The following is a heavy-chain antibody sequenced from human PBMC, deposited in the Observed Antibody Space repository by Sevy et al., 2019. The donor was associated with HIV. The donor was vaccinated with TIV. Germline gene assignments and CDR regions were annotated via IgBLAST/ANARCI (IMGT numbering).Heavy chain of an antibody. CDR1: GFTFSSYA. J-gene: IGHJ6*02. Sequence: GGSLRLSCAASGFTFSSYAMHWVRQAPGKGLEWVAVISYDGSNKYYADSVKDRFTISRDNSKNTLYLQMNSLRAEDTAVYYCARELGYSGYDYVDYYYYGMDVWGQGTTVTVSS. CDR3: ARELGYSGYDYVDYYYYGMDV. D-gene: IGHD5-12*01. CDR2: ISYDGSNK. V-gene: IGHV3-30*04.